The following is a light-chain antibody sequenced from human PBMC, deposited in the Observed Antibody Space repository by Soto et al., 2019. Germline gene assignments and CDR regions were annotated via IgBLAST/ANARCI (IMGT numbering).Light chain of an antibody. Sequence: HSALTQPASVSGSPGQSITISCTGTSSDVGGYNYVSWYQQHPGKAPKLMIYEVSNRPSGISNRFSGSKSGNTASLTISGLQAEDEADYYCSSYTTSDTWVFAGGTKLTVL. J-gene: IGLJ3*02. CDR3: SSYTTSDTWV. CDR2: EVS. CDR1: SSDVGGYNY. V-gene: IGLV2-14*01.